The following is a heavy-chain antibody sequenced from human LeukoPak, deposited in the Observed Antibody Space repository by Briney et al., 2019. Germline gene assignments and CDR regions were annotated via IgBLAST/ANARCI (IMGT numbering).Heavy chain of an antibody. CDR3: ARDHQEAGNYFDY. J-gene: IGHJ4*02. Sequence: GGSLRLSCVASGFTCSSYEMNWVRQAPGKGLEWVSYISSSGSTIYYADSVKGRFTISRDNAKNSLYLQMNSLRAEDTAVYYCARDHQEAGNYFDYWGQGTLVTVSS. D-gene: IGHD6-19*01. CDR1: GFTCSSYE. V-gene: IGHV3-48*03. CDR2: ISSSGSTI.